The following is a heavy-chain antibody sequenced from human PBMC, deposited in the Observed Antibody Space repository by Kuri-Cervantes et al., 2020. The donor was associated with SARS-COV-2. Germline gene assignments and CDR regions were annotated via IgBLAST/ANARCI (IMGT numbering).Heavy chain of an antibody. CDR2: ISYDGSNK. CDR1: GFTFSSYA. CDR3: ARAYGFLRYIYYMDV. J-gene: IGHJ6*03. V-gene: IGHV3-30-3*01. D-gene: IGHD4-17*01. Sequence: GESLKISCAASGFTFSSYAMHWVRQAPGKGLEWVAVISYDGSNKYYADSVKGRFTISRDNSKNTLYLQMNSLRAEDTAVYYCARAYGFLRYIYYMDVWGRGTTVTVSS.